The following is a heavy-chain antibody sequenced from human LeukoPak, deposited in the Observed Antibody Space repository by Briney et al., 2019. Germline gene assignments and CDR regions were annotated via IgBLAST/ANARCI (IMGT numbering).Heavy chain of an antibody. Sequence: PGGSLRLSCAASGFTFRSYWMHWVRQAPGKGLVWVSRIKSDGSSTSYADSVGGRFTISRDNAKNTLYLQMNSLRAEDTAVYYCTRDQIYCSGGYCYFDYWGQGTLVTVSS. J-gene: IGHJ4*02. CDR2: IKSDGSST. CDR3: TRDQIYCSGGYCYFDY. D-gene: IGHD2-15*01. CDR1: GFTFRSYW. V-gene: IGHV3-74*01.